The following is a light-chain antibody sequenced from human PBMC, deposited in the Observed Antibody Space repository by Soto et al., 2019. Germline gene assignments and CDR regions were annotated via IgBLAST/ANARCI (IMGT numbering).Light chain of an antibody. CDR3: QQYNSYSWT. J-gene: IGKJ1*01. CDR2: DAS. CDR1: QSISSW. V-gene: IGKV1-5*01. Sequence: DIQMTQSPSTLSASVGDRVTITCRASQSISSWLAWYQQKPGKAPKLLIYDASSLESWVPSRFSGSGSGTEFTLTISSLQPDDFATYYCQQYNSYSWTFGQGTKVESK.